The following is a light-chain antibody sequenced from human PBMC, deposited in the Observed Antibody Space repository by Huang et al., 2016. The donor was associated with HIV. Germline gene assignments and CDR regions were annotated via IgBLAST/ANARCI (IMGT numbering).Light chain of an antibody. J-gene: IGKJ3*01. V-gene: IGKV3-15*01. CDR3: EQYNNWPPEET. CDR1: QSVSTN. CDR2: GAS. Sequence: EIVMTQSPAILSVSPGERATLSCRASQSVSTNLAWYQQKPGQTPRLLIYGASTRAAGVPARFSGSGSGTEFTRTISRLQSADFAVYYCEQYNNWPPEETFGPGTKVDMK.